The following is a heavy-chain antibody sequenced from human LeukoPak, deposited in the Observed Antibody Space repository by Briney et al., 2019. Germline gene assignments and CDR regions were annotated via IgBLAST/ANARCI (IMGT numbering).Heavy chain of an antibody. Sequence: PGGSLRLSCAPSGFTFSSYWMTWVRQTPGKGLEWVANIKQDGSEKYYVDSVKGRFTISRDNAKNSLYLQMNSLRAEDTAVYYCARDRGPNTYDYWGQGTLVTVSS. J-gene: IGHJ4*02. CDR1: GFTFSSYW. CDR2: IKQDGSEK. D-gene: IGHD3-10*01. V-gene: IGHV3-7*01. CDR3: ARDRGPNTYDY.